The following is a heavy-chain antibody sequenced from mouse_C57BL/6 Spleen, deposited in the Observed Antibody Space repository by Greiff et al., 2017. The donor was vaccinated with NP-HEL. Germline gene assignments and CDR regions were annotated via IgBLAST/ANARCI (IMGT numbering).Heavy chain of an antibody. CDR1: GYTFTSYW. Sequence: VQLQQPGAELVKPGASVKLSCKASGYTFTSYWMHWVKQRPGQGLEWIGLIHPNSGSTNYNEKFKSKATLTVDKPSSTAYMQLSSLTSEDSAVYYCARNDYAWFAYWGQGTLVTVAA. CDR3: ARNDYAWFAY. J-gene: IGHJ3*01. CDR2: IHPNSGST. D-gene: IGHD2-4*01. V-gene: IGHV1-64*01.